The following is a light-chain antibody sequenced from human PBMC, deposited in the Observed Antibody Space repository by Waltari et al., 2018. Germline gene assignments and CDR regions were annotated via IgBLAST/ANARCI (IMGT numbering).Light chain of an antibody. CDR2: DAS. Sequence: EHVLTQSPATLSLSPGERASLSCGASQSVSDRHLAWYQQKPGLAPRLLIYDASKRAPGVPDRCSGSRSGTEFTLTISRLEPEDFAVYYCQRFASSEFTFGPGTKVDI. V-gene: IGKV3D-20*01. CDR3: QRFASSEFT. J-gene: IGKJ3*01. CDR1: QSVSDRH.